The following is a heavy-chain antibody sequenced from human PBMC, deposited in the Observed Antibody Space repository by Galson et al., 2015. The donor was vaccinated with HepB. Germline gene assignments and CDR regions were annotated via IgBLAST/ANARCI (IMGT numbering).Heavy chain of an antibody. Sequence: SLRLSCAASGFTFNTYWMHWVRQAPGKGLVWVSRINSDGSSTNYADSVKGRFTISRDNAKNTLYLQMNSLRAEDTAVYYCARVRYCSSTSCYTYFDSWGQGTLVTVSS. CDR3: ARVRYCSSTSCYTYFDS. CDR2: INSDGSST. J-gene: IGHJ4*02. D-gene: IGHD2-2*02. CDR1: GFTFNTYW. V-gene: IGHV3-74*01.